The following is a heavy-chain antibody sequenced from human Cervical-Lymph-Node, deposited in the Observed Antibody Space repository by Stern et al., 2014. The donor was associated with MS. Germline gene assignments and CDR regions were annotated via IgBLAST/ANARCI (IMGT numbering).Heavy chain of an antibody. J-gene: IGHJ6*02. Sequence: EVQLVESGGGLVKPGGSLRLSCEASGFTFSTYSMTWVRQAPGKGLEWVSSITGSGSYSYYTDLSKGRVTLSKSKAQKSPYVKMNSLRVEDAAVYYCARDARLGNYYGMDVWGQGTTVTVSS. CDR1: GFTFSTYS. V-gene: IGHV3-21*01. D-gene: IGHD7-27*01. CDR3: ARDARLGNYYGMDV. CDR2: ITGSGSYS.